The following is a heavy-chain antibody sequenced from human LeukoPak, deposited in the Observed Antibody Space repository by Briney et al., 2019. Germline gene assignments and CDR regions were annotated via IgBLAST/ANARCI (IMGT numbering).Heavy chain of an antibody. D-gene: IGHD3-3*01. CDR1: GYTFTGYY. CDR2: INPNSGGT. V-gene: IGHV1-2*02. CDR3: ARILRFLEWSVPAFDI. J-gene: IGHJ3*02. Sequence: ASVKVSCKASGYTFTGYYMHWVRQAPGQGLEWMGWINPNSGGTNYAQKFQGRVTMTRDTSISTAYMELRSLRSDDTAVYYCARILRFLEWSVPAFDIWGQGTMVTVSS.